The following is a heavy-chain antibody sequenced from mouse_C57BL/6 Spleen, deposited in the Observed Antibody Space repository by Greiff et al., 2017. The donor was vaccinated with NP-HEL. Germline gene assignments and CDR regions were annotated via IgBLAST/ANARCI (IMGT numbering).Heavy chain of an antibody. CDR3: ARIDSSGYLFAY. J-gene: IGHJ3*01. V-gene: IGHV1-69*01. CDR1: GYTFTSYW. Sequence: QVQLKQPGAELVMPGASVKLSCKASGYTFTSYWMHWVKQRPGQGLEWIGEIDPSDSYTNYNQKFKGKSTLTVDKSSSTAYMQLSSLTSEDSAVYYCARIDSSGYLFAYWGQGTLVTVSA. D-gene: IGHD3-2*02. CDR2: IDPSDSYT.